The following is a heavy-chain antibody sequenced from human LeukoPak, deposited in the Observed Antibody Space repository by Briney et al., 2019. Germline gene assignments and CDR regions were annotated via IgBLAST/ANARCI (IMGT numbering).Heavy chain of an antibody. CDR2: IGTSAGST. CDR1: GFTFSTYP. V-gene: IGHV3-23*01. CDR3: ATSMGGGNIDY. Sequence: GGSLRLSCTASGFTFSTYPMSWVRQAPGKGLEWVSAIGTSAGSTYYADSVKGRFTISRDSSKNTLYLQLNSLRVDDTAVYYCATSMGGGNIDYWGQGTLVTVSS. D-gene: IGHD3-16*01. J-gene: IGHJ4*02.